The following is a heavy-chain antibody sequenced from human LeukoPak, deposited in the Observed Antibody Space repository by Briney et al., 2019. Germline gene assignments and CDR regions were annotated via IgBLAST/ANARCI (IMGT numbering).Heavy chain of an antibody. CDR1: GYTFTGYC. J-gene: IGHJ4*02. D-gene: IGHD3-9*01. CDR2: INANSGGT. Sequence: GASVKVSCKASGYTFTGYCMHWVRQAPGQGLEWMGWINANSGGTNYAQKFQGRVTMTRDTSISTAYMELSRLRSDDTAVYYCARSSRYDIWTGYPYWGQGTLVTVSP. CDR3: ARSSRYDIWTGYPY. V-gene: IGHV1-2*02.